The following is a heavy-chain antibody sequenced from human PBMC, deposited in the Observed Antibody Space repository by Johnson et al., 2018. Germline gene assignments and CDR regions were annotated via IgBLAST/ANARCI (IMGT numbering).Heavy chain of an antibody. D-gene: IGHD3-22*01. J-gene: IGHJ4*02. CDR1: GITFGDYA. Sequence: VQLVQSGGGLVKPGRSLRLSCIVSGITFGDYAMSWFRQAPGKGLEGVGFIRSKAYGGTTEYDASVEGRFIISRDDSKSIAYLQMNSLKTEDTAVYYCTKYYDTSGALDYWGQGTLVTVSS. CDR3: TKYYDTSGALDY. V-gene: IGHV3-49*05. CDR2: IRSKAYGGTT.